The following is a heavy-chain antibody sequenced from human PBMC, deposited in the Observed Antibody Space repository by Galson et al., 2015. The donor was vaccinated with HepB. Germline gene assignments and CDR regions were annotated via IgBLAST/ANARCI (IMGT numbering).Heavy chain of an antibody. V-gene: IGHV3-15*01. CDR1: GFTFSNAW. J-gene: IGHJ4*02. D-gene: IGHD6-19*01. Sequence: SLRLSCAASGFTFSNAWMSWVRQAPGKGLEWVGRIKSKTDGGTTDYAAPVKGRFTISRDDSKNTLYLQMNSLKTEDTAVYYCTTVPPVAVAGPLDYWGQGTLVTVSS. CDR3: TTVPPVAVAGPLDY. CDR2: IKSKTDGGTT.